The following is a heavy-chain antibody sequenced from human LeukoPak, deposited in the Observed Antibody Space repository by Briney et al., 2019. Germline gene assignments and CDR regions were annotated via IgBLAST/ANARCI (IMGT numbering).Heavy chain of an antibody. Sequence: GGSLRLSCTASGFTFSNYAMSRVRQAPGKGLEWISCITSSGGSTYYADSVKGRFTISRDTSKNTLYLQMNSLRAEDTALYFCAKRGYDYHRCSYADYWGQGTLVTVSS. V-gene: IGHV3-23*01. CDR2: ITSSGGST. J-gene: IGHJ4*02. CDR3: AKRGYDYHRCSYADY. D-gene: IGHD3-22*01. CDR1: GFTFSNYA.